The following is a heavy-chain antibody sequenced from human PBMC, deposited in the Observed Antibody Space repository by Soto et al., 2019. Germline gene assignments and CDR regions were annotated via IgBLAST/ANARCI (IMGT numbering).Heavy chain of an antibody. V-gene: IGHV3-30-3*01. Sequence: PGGSLRLSCAASGFTFSSYAMHWVRQAPGKGLEWVAVISYDGSNKYYADSVKGRFTISRDNSKNTLYLQMNSLRAEDTAVYYCARGTYYYDSSGYYCFDYWGQGTLVTVSS. CDR1: GFTFSSYA. D-gene: IGHD3-22*01. CDR3: ARGTYYYDSSGYYCFDY. J-gene: IGHJ4*02. CDR2: ISYDGSNK.